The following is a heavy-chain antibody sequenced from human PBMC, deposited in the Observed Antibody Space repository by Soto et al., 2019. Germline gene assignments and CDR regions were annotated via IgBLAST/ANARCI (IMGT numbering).Heavy chain of an antibody. V-gene: IGHV4-30-4*01. CDR3: ARDRRYDILTGYSIFDAFDI. CDR1: GGSVSSGGYP. Sequence: SETLSLTCTVSGGSVSSGGYPCNWILHHPGQGLEWIGYIYNSENTYYNPSLKSRVTISVDTSKNQFSLKLSSVTAADTAVYYCARDRRYDILTGYSIFDAFDIWGQGTMVTVSS. D-gene: IGHD3-9*01. J-gene: IGHJ3*02. CDR2: IYNSENT.